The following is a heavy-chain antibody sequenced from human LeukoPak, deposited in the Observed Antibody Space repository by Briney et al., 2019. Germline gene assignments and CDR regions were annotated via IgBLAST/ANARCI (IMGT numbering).Heavy chain of an antibody. Sequence: SETLSLTCTVSGGSISSYYWSWIRQPAGKGLEWIGRIYTSGSTNYNPSLKSRVTISVDTSKNQFSLKLSSVTAADTAVYYCARVIVWGSYRFTIYYFDYWGQGTLVTVSS. V-gene: IGHV4-4*07. CDR3: ARVIVWGSYRFTIYYFDY. D-gene: IGHD3-16*02. CDR1: GGSISSYY. CDR2: IYTSGST. J-gene: IGHJ4*02.